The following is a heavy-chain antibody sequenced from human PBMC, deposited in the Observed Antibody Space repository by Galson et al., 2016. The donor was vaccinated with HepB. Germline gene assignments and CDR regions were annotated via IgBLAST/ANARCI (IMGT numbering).Heavy chain of an antibody. D-gene: IGHD4-11*01. V-gene: IGHV3-33*01. CDR1: GFTFSNYG. Sequence: SLRLSCAASGFTFSNYGMHWVRQTPGEGLEWVAVIWYDGSDEYYADSVKGRFTISRDNFKNTLYLQMNSLRAEDTAVYYCARRTTTSTSGWHWFDAWGQGTLVTVSS. CDR3: ARRTTTSTSGWHWFDA. J-gene: IGHJ5*02. CDR2: IWYDGSDE.